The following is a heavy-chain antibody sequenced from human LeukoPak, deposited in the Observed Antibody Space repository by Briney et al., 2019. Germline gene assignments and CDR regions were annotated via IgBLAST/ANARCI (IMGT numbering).Heavy chain of an antibody. Sequence: AGGALQLSFSASGFPFGDYALSWGRPAPGKGLEWVGFIRSKAYGGTTEYAASVKGRFTISRDDSNSIAYLEMDSLKTDDTAVYYCTRDQTPYYWGQGTLVTVSS. CDR2: IRSKAYGGTT. J-gene: IGHJ4*02. V-gene: IGHV3-49*04. CDR1: GFPFGDYA. CDR3: TRDQTPYY.